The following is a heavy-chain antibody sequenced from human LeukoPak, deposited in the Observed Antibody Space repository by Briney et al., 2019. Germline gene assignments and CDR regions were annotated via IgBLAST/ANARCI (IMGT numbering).Heavy chain of an antibody. Sequence: GASVNVSCKASGYTFTSYAMNWVRQAPGQGLEWMGWINTNTGNPTYAQGFTGRFVFSLDTSVSTAYLQISSLKAEDTAVYYCARDLLDYGDYVILGIFDYWGQGTLVTVSS. V-gene: IGHV7-4-1*02. CDR3: ARDLLDYGDYVILGIFDY. CDR2: INTNTGNP. CDR1: GYTFTSYA. J-gene: IGHJ4*02. D-gene: IGHD4-17*01.